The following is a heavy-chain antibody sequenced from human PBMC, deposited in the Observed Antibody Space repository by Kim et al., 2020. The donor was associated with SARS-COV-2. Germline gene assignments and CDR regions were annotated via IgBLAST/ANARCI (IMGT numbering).Heavy chain of an antibody. CDR3: AREKRVAYFYFGMDV. D-gene: IGHD1-1*01. J-gene: IGHJ6*02. Sequence: NPSLQSRFIISIDTSKNQFSLTVNSVTAADTAIYYCAREKRVAYFYFGMDVWGQGTTVTVS. V-gene: IGHV4-31*02.